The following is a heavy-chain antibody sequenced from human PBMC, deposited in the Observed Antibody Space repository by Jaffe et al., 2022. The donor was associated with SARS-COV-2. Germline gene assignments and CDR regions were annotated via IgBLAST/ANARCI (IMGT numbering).Heavy chain of an antibody. CDR2: IKQDGSDK. J-gene: IGHJ4*02. CDR3: ARDRYDYSWGSYRYFDY. Sequence: EVQLVESGGGLVQPGGSLRLSCAASGFTFSSYWMSWVRQAPGKGLEWVANIKQDGSDKYYVDSVKGRFTISRDNAKNSQDLQMNSLRAEDTAVYYCARDRYDYSWGSYRYFDYWGQGTLVTVSS. D-gene: IGHD3-16*02. CDR1: GFTFSSYW. V-gene: IGHV3-7*01.